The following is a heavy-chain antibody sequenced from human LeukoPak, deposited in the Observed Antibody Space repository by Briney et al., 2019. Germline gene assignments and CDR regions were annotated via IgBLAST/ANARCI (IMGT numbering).Heavy chain of an antibody. V-gene: IGHV3-48*03. Sequence: VGSLRLSCAASGLIFSSYEMNWVRQAPGKGLEWVSYISGSGSTTHYADSVKGRFTISRDNAKNSLYLQMNSLRAEDTAVYYCRYDSSTFDYWGQGTLVTVSS. D-gene: IGHD5-12*01. J-gene: IGHJ4*02. CDR1: GLIFSSYE. CDR3: RYDSSTFDY. CDR2: ISGSGSTT.